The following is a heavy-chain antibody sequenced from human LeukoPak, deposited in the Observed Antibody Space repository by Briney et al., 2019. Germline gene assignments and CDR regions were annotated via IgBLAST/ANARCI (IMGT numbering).Heavy chain of an antibody. CDR3: AREAYNAFEV. CDR1: GYTFTNYY. D-gene: IGHD3-16*01. J-gene: IGHJ3*01. CDR2: INPNSGGT. V-gene: IGHV1-2*02. Sequence: ASVKVSCKASGYTFTNYYIHWIRQAPGQGLEWMGWINPNSGGTNYAQKFQGRVTLTRDTSIITAYMELTRLRSDDTAVFYCAREAYNAFEVWDQGTMVTVSS.